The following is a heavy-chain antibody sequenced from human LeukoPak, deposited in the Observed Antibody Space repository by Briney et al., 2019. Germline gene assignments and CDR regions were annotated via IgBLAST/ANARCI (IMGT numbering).Heavy chain of an antibody. D-gene: IGHD4-23*01. J-gene: IGHJ5*02. V-gene: IGHV3-11*01. CDR1: GFTFSDYD. CDR3: ARNSGTFDP. CDR2: ITTSGSSI. Sequence: PGGSLRLSCAASGFTFSDYDMSWIRQAPGKGLEWVSYITTSGSSIYYADSVKGRFTISRDNAKNSPYLQMNSLSAEDTALYYCARNSGTFDPWGQGTLVTVSS.